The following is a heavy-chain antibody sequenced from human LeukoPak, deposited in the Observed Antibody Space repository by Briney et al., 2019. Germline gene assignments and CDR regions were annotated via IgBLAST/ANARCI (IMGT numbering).Heavy chain of an antibody. CDR1: GFTFSSYW. Sequence: PGGSLRLSCAASGFTFSSYWMHWVRRAPGKGLVWVSRIKSDGGYTSYADSVKGRFTISRDNANNMLYLQMNSLRVEDTAVYYCARAPRPEMATVKGDWGQGTLVTVSS. CDR3: ARAPRPEMATVKGD. V-gene: IGHV3-74*01. D-gene: IGHD5-24*01. J-gene: IGHJ4*02. CDR2: IKSDGGYT.